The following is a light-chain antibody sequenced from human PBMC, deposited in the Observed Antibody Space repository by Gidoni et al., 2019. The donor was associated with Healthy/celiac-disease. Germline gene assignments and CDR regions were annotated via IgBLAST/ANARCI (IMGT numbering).Light chain of an antibody. CDR1: QDISNY. J-gene: IGKJ5*01. V-gene: IGKV1-33*01. CDR2: DAS. Sequence: DIQMNQSPSSLSASVGDRVTITCQASQDISNYLNWYQQKPWKAPKLLIYDASNLETGVPSRFSGSGSGTDFTFTISSLQPEDIATYYCQQYDNLSITFGQGTRLEIK. CDR3: QQYDNLSIT.